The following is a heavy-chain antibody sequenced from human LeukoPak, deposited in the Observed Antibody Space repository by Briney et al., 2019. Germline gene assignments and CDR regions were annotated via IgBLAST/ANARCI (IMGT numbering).Heavy chain of an antibody. V-gene: IGHV3-15*01. CDR2: IKTKTDGGTT. CDR1: GFTFSNAW. D-gene: IGHD1-26*01. Sequence: GGSLRLSCAASGFTFSNAWMSWVRQAPGKGLEWVGRIKTKTDGGTTDYAAPVKGRFTISRDDSKNTLYLQMNSLKTEDTAVYYCSLVIVGPTCFDHWGQGTLVTVSS. CDR3: SLVIVGPTCFDH. J-gene: IGHJ4*02.